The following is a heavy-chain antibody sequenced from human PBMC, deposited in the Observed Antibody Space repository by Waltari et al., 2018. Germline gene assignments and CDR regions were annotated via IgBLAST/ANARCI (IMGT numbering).Heavy chain of an antibody. CDR3: ARTPSGRWELLGYAFDI. CDR1: GGSISSYY. V-gene: IGHV4-59*01. J-gene: IGHJ3*02. CDR2: IYYSGST. Sequence: QVQLQESGPGLVKPSETLSLTCTVSGGSISSYYWSWIRPPPGKGLEWIGYIYYSGSTNYNPSLKSRVTISVDTSKNQFSLKLSSVTAADTAVYYCARTPSGRWELLGYAFDIWGQGTMVTVSS. D-gene: IGHD1-26*01.